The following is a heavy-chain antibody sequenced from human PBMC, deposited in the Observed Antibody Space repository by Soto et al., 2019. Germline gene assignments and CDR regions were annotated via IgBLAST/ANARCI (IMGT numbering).Heavy chain of an antibody. Sequence: PSETLSLTCTVSGGSISSYYWSWIRQPPGKGLEWIGYIYYSGSTNYNPSLKSRVTISVDTSKNQFSLKLSSVTAADTAVYYCARTTDRYDSSGLWYFDLWGRGTLVTAPQ. J-gene: IGHJ2*01. CDR2: IYYSGST. CDR3: ARTTDRYDSSGLWYFDL. CDR1: GGSISSYY. D-gene: IGHD3-22*01. V-gene: IGHV4-59*01.